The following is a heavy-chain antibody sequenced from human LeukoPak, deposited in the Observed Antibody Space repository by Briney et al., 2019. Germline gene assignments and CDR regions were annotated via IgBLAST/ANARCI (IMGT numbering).Heavy chain of an antibody. D-gene: IGHD2-2*01. CDR3: ASLQGGYCSSTSCPEIDY. Sequence: SSVKVSCKASGGTFSSYAISWVRQAPAQGLEWMGGIIPIFGTANYAEKFQGSVTITADKSTSTAYMELSSLRSEDTAVYYCASLQGGYCSSTSCPEIDYWGQGTLVTVSS. CDR2: IIPIFGTA. J-gene: IGHJ4*02. CDR1: GGTFSSYA. V-gene: IGHV1-69*06.